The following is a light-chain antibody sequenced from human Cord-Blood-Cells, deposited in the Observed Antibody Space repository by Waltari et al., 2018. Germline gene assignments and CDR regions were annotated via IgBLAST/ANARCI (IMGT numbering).Light chain of an antibody. CDR3: QQSYSTLIT. V-gene: IGKV1-39*01. J-gene: IGKJ5*01. Sequence: DIQMTQSPSSLSSSVGARFTITCRASQSISSYLNWYQQKPGKAPKLLIYAASSLQSGAPSRFSGSGSGTDFTLTISSLQPEDFATYYCQQSYSTLITFGQGTRLEIK. CDR1: QSISSY. CDR2: AAS.